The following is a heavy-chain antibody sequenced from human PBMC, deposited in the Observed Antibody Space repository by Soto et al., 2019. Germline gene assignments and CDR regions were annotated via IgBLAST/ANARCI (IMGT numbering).Heavy chain of an antibody. J-gene: IGHJ4*02. V-gene: IGHV1-3*01. CDR1: GYTFTSYA. Sequence: VKVSCKASGYTFTSYAMHWVRQAPGQRLEWMGWINAGNGNTKYSQKFQGRVTITRDTSASTAYMELSSLRSEDTAVYYCARDVGSGWYFLAYWGQGTLVTVSS. CDR3: ARDVGSGWYFLAY. CDR2: INAGNGNT. D-gene: IGHD6-19*01.